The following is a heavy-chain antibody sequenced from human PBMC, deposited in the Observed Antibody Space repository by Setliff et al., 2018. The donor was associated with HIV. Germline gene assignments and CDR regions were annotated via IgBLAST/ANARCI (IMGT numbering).Heavy chain of an antibody. J-gene: IGHJ4*02. V-gene: IGHV4-39*02. CDR2: ISYRGEN. Sequence: SETLSLTCTVSGGSIYSRGFFWGWVRQPPGKGLEWIGSISYRGENHYNPSFMSRVAISADTSKNQFSLKLSSVTAADTAVYYCARETGRAPWRYFDYWGQGTLVTVSS. CDR3: ARETGRAPWRYFDY. CDR1: GGSIYSRGFF.